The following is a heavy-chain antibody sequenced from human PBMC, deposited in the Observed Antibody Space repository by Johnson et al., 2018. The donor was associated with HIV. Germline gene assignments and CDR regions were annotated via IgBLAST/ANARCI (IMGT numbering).Heavy chain of an antibody. D-gene: IGHD6-19*01. J-gene: IGHJ3*02. CDR2: IRYDGSNK. CDR3: ATGQSSGWYRDAFDI. V-gene: IGHV3-30*02. Sequence: VQLMESGGGLVSPGGSLTLSCAASGFTFSNAWMTWVRQAPGKGLEWVAFIRYDGSNKYYADFVKGRFTISRDNSKNTLYLQMNSLRAEDTAVYYCATGQSSGWYRDAFDIWGQGTMVTVSS. CDR1: GFTFSNAW.